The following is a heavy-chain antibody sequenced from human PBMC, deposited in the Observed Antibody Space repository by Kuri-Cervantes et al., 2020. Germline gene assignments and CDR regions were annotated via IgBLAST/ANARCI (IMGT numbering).Heavy chain of an antibody. CDR2: ISSSGSTI. J-gene: IGHJ4*02. Sequence: GGSLRLSCAASGFTFSSYSMNWVRQAPGKGLEWVSYISSSGSTIYYADSVKGRFTISRDNAKNTLYLQMNTLRAEDTALYYCARAGVGAKFDFWGQGTLVTVSS. V-gene: IGHV3-48*04. D-gene: IGHD1-26*01. CDR3: ARAGVGAKFDF. CDR1: GFTFSSYS.